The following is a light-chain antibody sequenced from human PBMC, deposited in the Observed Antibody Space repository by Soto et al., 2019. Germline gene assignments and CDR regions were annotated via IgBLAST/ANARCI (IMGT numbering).Light chain of an antibody. J-gene: IGKJ4*01. CDR3: QQSYSTPRST. V-gene: IGKV1-39*01. Sequence: DIQMTQSPSSLSASVGDRVTITCRASQSISSYLNWYQQKPGKAPKLLIYAASSLQSGVPSRFSRSGSGTDFTLTISSLQPEDFATYYCQQSYSTPRSTFGGGTKVEIK. CDR1: QSISSY. CDR2: AAS.